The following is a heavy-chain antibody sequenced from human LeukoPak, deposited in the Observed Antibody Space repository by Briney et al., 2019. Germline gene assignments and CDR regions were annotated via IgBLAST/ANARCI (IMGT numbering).Heavy chain of an antibody. CDR2: IHYSGDT. D-gene: IGHD3-22*01. CDR3: ARVVAYDSTGYYLYYFDY. J-gene: IGHJ4*02. CDR1: GGSISSGGYY. V-gene: IGHV4-31*03. Sequence: SETLSLTCTVSGGSISSGGYYWSGIRQHPGKGLEWIGYIHYSGDTYYSPSLKSRLTISVDTSKNQFSLRLRSVTAADTAVYYCARVVAYDSTGYYLYYFDYWGQGTLVTVAA.